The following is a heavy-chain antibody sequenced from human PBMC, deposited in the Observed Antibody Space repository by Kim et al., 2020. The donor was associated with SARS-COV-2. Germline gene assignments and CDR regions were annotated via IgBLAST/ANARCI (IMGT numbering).Heavy chain of an antibody. J-gene: IGHJ4*02. CDR3: ARLGSSSWHFDY. Sequence: SETLSLTCTVSGGSVSSSNYYWAWIRQPPGKELEWIGSIYYSGSTYYNPSLKSRLTISVETSKNQFSLNLKSVTAADTAIYYCARLGSSSWHFDYWGQGTLVTVSS. CDR1: GGSVSSSNYY. D-gene: IGHD6-13*01. V-gene: IGHV4-39*01. CDR2: IYYSGST.